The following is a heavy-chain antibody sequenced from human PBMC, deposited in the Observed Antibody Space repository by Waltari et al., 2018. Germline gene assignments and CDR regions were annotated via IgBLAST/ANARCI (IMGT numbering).Heavy chain of an antibody. J-gene: IGHJ3*02. CDR3: AGGMEGADAFDI. Sequence: QVQLQQWGAGLLKPSETLSLTCHVHGGSFSGYYWSWIRQPPGKGLGWIGEINHSGSSNYNPSLKSRDTISVDTTKSQFALKLSSVTAAEAAVYYCAGGMEGADAFDIWGQGTMVTVSS. V-gene: IGHV4-34*01. CDR2: INHSGSS. D-gene: IGHD3-16*01. CDR1: GGSFSGYY.